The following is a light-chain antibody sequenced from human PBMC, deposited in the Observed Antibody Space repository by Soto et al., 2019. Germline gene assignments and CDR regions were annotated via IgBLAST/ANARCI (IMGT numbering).Light chain of an antibody. CDR1: RSVGTF. V-gene: IGKV3-15*01. CDR3: QQYNNWPWT. J-gene: IGKJ1*01. Sequence: EIVLTQSPGTLSLSPGERATLSCRASRSVGTFLAWYQQKPGQAPRLLIYGASTRATGIPARFSGSGSGTEFTLTISSLQSEDFAVYYCQQYNNWPWTFGQGTKVDIK. CDR2: GAS.